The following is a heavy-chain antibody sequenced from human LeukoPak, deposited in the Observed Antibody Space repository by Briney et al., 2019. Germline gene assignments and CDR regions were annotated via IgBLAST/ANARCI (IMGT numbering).Heavy chain of an antibody. CDR3: ARDTHWEPGDY. Sequence: PGGSLRLSCAASGFTFSSYEMNWVRQAPGKWLEWVSYISSSGSTIYYADSVKGRFTISRDNAKNSLHLQMNSLRAEDTAVYYCARDTHWEPGDYWGQGTLVTVSS. V-gene: IGHV3-48*03. D-gene: IGHD1-26*01. J-gene: IGHJ4*02. CDR2: ISSSGSTI. CDR1: GFTFSSYE.